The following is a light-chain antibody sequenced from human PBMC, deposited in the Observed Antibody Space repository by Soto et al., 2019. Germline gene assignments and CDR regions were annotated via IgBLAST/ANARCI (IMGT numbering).Light chain of an antibody. CDR3: QQYYTNPRT. Sequence: DNVMTQSPDSLAVSLGERATVNCKSGQSVLYSSDNRNYLAWYQQKPGQSPKLLISWASTRESGVPDRFSGSGSGTDFTLTISSLQAEDVAVYFCQQYYTNPRTFGQGTKVEIK. CDR1: QSVLYSSDNRNY. V-gene: IGKV4-1*01. CDR2: WAS. J-gene: IGKJ1*01.